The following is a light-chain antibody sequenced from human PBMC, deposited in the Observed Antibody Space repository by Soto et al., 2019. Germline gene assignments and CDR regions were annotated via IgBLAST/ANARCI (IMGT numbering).Light chain of an antibody. Sequence: EMVLTQSPDTLSLSPGERATLYCWASQSVSSNLAWYQQKPGQAPRLLIYGASTRVTGVPARFSGSGSGTEFILIISSLQSEDSAVYYCQQYQDGWKFGQGTKVDIK. J-gene: IGKJ1*01. V-gene: IGKV3-15*01. CDR3: QQYQDGWK. CDR1: QSVSSN. CDR2: GAS.